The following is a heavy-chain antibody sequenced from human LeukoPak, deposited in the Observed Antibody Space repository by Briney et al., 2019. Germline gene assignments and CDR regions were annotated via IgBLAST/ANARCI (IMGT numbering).Heavy chain of an antibody. CDR2: INSDESST. V-gene: IGHV3-74*01. CDR3: ARCFWGSSYYGMDV. Sequence: PGGSLRLSCAASGFTFSDYWMHWVRPAPGKGLVWVSRINSDESSTTYADSVKGRFTISRDNAKNTLYLQVNSLRPKDTAVYYCARCFWGSSYYGMDVWGKGTTVTVSS. J-gene: IGHJ6*04. D-gene: IGHD7-27*01. CDR1: GFTFSDYW.